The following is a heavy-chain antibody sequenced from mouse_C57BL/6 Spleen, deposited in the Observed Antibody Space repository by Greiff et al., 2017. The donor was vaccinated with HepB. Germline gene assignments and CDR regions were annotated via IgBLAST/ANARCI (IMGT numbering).Heavy chain of an antibody. Sequence: EVQLQQSGPELVKPGASVKMSCKASGYTFTDYNMHWVKQSHGKSLEWIGYINPNNGGTSYNQKFKGKATLTVNKSSSTAYLELRSLTSEDSAVYYGARGPNWAHYAMDYWGQGTSVTVSS. V-gene: IGHV1-22*01. CDR3: ARGPNWAHYAMDY. CDR2: INPNNGGT. D-gene: IGHD4-1*01. CDR1: GYTFTDYN. J-gene: IGHJ4*01.